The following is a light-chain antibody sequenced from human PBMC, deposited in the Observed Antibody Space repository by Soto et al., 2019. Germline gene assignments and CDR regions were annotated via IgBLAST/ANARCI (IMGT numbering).Light chain of an antibody. CDR2: DAS. Sequence: DIQMTQSPATLSASIGDRVTITCRASQSISGWLAWYQQKPGKAPKLLIYDASSLERGVPSRFSGSGSGTEFTLTISSLQRDDFGSYYCQQYNTYTWTFGQGTKVEIK. CDR1: QSISGW. V-gene: IGKV1-5*01. J-gene: IGKJ1*01. CDR3: QQYNTYTWT.